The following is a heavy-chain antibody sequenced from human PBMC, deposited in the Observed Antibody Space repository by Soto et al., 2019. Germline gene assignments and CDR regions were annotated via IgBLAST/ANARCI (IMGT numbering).Heavy chain of an antibody. CDR3: ARDGIAVAPVGGYYYGMDV. V-gene: IGHV1-69*13. D-gene: IGHD6-19*01. CDR1: GGTFSSYA. J-gene: IGHJ6*02. Sequence: SVKVSCKASGGTFSSYAISWVRQAPGQGLEWMGGIIPTFGTANYAQKFQGRVTITADESTSTAYMELSSLRSEDTAVYYCARDGIAVAPVGGYYYGMDVWGQGTTVTVSS. CDR2: IIPTFGTA.